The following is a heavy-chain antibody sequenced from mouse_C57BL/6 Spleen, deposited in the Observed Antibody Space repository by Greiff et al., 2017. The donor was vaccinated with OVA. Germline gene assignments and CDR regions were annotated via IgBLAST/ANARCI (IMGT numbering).Heavy chain of an antibody. CDR3: AREAGTNYFDY. CDR1: GFTFSSYA. CDR2: ISDGVSYT. V-gene: IGHV5-4*01. J-gene: IGHJ2*01. D-gene: IGHD4-1*01. Sequence: EVQLVESGGGLVKPGGSLKLSCAASGFTFSSYAMSWVRQTPEKRLEWVATISDGVSYTYSPDNVKGRFTISRDNAKNNLYLQMSHLKAEDTAMYYCAREAGTNYFDYWGQGTTLTVSS.